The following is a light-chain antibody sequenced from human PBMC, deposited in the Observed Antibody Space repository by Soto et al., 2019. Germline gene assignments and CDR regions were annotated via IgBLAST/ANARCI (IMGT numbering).Light chain of an antibody. Sequence: DILMTQSPDSLAVSLGERATINYKSSQSVLYSSNNKNYLAWYQQKPGQPPKLLIYWASTRASGVPDRFSGSGSETDFTLTISSLQAEDVAVYYCQQYYNYPPWTFGQGTKVDI. CDR2: WAS. CDR3: QQYYNYPPWT. CDR1: QSVLYSSNNKNY. V-gene: IGKV4-1*01. J-gene: IGKJ1*01.